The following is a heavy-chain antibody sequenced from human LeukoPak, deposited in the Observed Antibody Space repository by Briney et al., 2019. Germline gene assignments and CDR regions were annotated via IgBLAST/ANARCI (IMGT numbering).Heavy chain of an antibody. Sequence: SETLSLTCTVSGGSISSSSYYWGWIRQPPGKGLEWIGSIYYSGSTYYNPSLKSRVTISVDTSKNQFSLKLSSVTAADTAVYYWARTDLGSGYLFDPWGQGTLVTVSS. CDR1: GGSISSSSYY. CDR2: IYYSGST. D-gene: IGHD3-3*01. CDR3: ARTDLGSGYLFDP. J-gene: IGHJ5*02. V-gene: IGHV4-39*01.